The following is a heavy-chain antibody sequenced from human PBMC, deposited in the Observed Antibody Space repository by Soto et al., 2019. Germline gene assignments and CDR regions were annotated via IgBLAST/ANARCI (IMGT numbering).Heavy chain of an antibody. CDR3: VRGDGDYHDGNGYLGRH. CDR1: GFTFDDYA. V-gene: IGHV3-9*01. D-gene: IGHD5-18*01. Sequence: GGSLRLSCAASGFTFDDYAMHWVRQIPGQGLEWVSGISWNSGTMYADSVKGRLSISRDNAKNTLYLQMNSLRVEDTAVYYCVRGDGDYHDGNGYLGRHWGQGTLVTVSS. J-gene: IGHJ4*02. CDR2: ISWNSGT.